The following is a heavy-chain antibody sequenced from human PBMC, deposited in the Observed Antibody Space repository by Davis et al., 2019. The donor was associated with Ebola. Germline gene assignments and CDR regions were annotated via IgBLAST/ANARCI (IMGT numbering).Heavy chain of an antibody. J-gene: IGHJ6*02. V-gene: IGHV4-39*07. CDR3: ARGGRDGYKYYYYYYGMDV. Sequence: SETLSLTCTVSGGSIGSRSYYWGWIRQPPGKGLEWIGEINHSGSTNYSPSLKSRVTISVDTSKNQFSLKLSSVTAADTAVYYCARGGRDGYKYYYYYYGMDVWGQGTTVTVSS. CDR2: INHSGST. D-gene: IGHD5-24*01. CDR1: GGSIGSRSYY.